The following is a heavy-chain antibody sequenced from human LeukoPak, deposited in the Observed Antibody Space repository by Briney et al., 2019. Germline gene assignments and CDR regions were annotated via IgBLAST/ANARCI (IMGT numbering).Heavy chain of an antibody. CDR1: GGSISSYY. Sequence: SETLSLTCTVSGGSISSYYWGWIRQPPGKGLEWIGSIYYSGSTYYNPSLKSRVTISVDTSKNQFSLKLSSVTAADTAVYYCARRELIPPVNYFDYWGQGTLVTVSS. D-gene: IGHD1-26*01. CDR3: ARRELIPPVNYFDY. J-gene: IGHJ4*02. V-gene: IGHV4-39*01. CDR2: IYYSGST.